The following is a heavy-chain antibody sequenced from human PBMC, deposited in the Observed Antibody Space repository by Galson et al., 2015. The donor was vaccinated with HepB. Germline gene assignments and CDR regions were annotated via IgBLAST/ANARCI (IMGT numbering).Heavy chain of an antibody. CDR2: ISGSGGDT. Sequence: SLRLSCAASGLTFSDYYMSWIRQTPGKGLEWVSTISGSGGDTLYADSVKGRFIISRDNSKNTLYLEMNSLRVDDTAVYSCAKDPWGYNSGWTGTFDIWGQGTLVTVSS. CDR1: GLTFSDYY. V-gene: IGHV3-23*01. D-gene: IGHD6-19*01. CDR3: AKDPWGYNSGWTGTFDI. J-gene: IGHJ3*02.